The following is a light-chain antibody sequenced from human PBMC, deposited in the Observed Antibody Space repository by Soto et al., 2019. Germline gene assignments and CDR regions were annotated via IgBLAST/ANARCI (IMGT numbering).Light chain of an antibody. V-gene: IGKV1-5*01. J-gene: IGKJ1*01. CDR3: QQYTNTNNPWM. CDR2: DAS. Sequence: DIQMTQSPSTLSASVGDGVTITCRASQSISSLLAWYQQKPGKAPKLLVYDASTLQSGVASRFSGSGSGTEFTLIISGLQPDDSATYYCQQYTNTNNPWMFGQGTKVDIK. CDR1: QSISSL.